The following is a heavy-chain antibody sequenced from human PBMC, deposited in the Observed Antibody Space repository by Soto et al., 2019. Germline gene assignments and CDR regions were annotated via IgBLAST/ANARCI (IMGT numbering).Heavy chain of an antibody. CDR1: GFTFGSYG. Sequence: EVQLVESGGGLVKPGGSLRLSCVASGFTFGSYGMAWVRQAPGKGPEWVSYIKSSSNDIYYADSVTGRFTISRDNAKNSLHLQMNSLRDDDTAVYYCARVYYYYRSAIFGYWGQGTLVTVSS. D-gene: IGHD3-22*01. V-gene: IGHV3-48*02. CDR3: ARVYYYYRSAIFGY. CDR2: IKSSSNDI. J-gene: IGHJ4*02.